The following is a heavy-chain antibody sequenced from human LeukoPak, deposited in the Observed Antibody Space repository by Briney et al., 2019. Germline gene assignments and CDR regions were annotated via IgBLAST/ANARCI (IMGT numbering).Heavy chain of an antibody. D-gene: IGHD6-19*01. CDR3: AKGTQEQWLIDDAFDI. CDR2: ISGDGGST. Sequence: GGSLRLSCAASGFTFDDYAMHWVRHAPGKGLEWVSLISGDGGSTYYADCVKGRFTISRDNSKNSLYLQMNSLRTEDTALYYCAKGTQEQWLIDDAFDIWGQGTMVTVSS. CDR1: GFTFDDYA. J-gene: IGHJ3*02. V-gene: IGHV3-43*02.